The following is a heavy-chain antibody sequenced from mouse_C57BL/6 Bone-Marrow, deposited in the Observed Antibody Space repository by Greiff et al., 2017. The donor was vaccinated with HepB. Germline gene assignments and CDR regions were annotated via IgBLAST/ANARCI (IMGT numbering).Heavy chain of an antibody. CDR3: ARIRLGRYFDY. CDR1: GFTFSDYY. Sequence: EVQVVESEGGLVQPGSSMKLSCTASGFTFSDYYMAWVRQVPEKGLEWVANINYDGSSTYYLDSLKSRFIISRDNAKNILYLQMSSLKSEDTATYYCARIRLGRYFDYWGQGTTLTVSS. CDR2: INYDGSST. V-gene: IGHV5-16*01. J-gene: IGHJ2*01. D-gene: IGHD4-1*01.